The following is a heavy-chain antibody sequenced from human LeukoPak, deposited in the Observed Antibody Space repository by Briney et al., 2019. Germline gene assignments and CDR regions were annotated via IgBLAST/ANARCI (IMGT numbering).Heavy chain of an antibody. CDR3: ARGYDILTGYYRIDY. V-gene: IGHV1-2*02. CDR1: GYTFTGYY. D-gene: IGHD3-9*01. CDR2: INPNSGGT. Sequence: ASVKASCKASGYTFTGYYMPWVRQAPGQGLEWMGWINPNSGGTNYAQKFQGRVTMTRDTSISTAYMELSRLRSDDTAVYYCARGYDILTGYYRIDYWGQGTLVTVSS. J-gene: IGHJ4*02.